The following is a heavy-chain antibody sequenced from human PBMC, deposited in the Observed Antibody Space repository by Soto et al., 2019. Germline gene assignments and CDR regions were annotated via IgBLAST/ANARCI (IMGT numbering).Heavy chain of an antibody. CDR3: ATPGFRGATETT. J-gene: IGHJ4*02. V-gene: IGHV3-23*01. D-gene: IGHD3-10*01. CDR1: GFTFSIHN. CDR2: IIGGGSAT. Sequence: GGSPRLSFAASGFTFSIHNIGWVHQLPAWGLEWVSLIIGGGSATYYVDSVKGGLTISRDNSNNSLYLQLNSLTAEDTPISYCATPGFRGATETTWGLVALV.